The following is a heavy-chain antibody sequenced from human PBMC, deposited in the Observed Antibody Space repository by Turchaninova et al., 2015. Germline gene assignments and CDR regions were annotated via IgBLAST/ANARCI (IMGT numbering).Heavy chain of an antibody. J-gene: IGHJ4*02. V-gene: IGHV4-38-2*01. CDR2: MLHRGST. CDR1: DYSITDGYY. Sequence: QVQLQESGPGLVKPSATLSLTCAVSDYSITDGYYWGWVRQSPGRGLEYIGSMLHRGSTYYNPSLKSRVAISVDTSKNPFSLRLTSGTAADTAVYYCSRQPRVGNHNYFDYWGQGILVTVSS. CDR3: SRQPRVGNHNYFDY.